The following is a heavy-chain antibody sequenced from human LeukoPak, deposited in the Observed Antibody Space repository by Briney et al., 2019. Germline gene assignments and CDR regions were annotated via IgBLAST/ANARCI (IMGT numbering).Heavy chain of an antibody. CDR2: IYYTGST. Sequence: PSETLSLTCTVSGDSINSGGYYWTWIRQHRGKGLDWIGSIYYTGSTYYNPSLKSRITISLDTSENQFSLKLTSVTAADTAVYFCARGRSRGPYYFDYWGQGNLVTVSS. V-gene: IGHV4-31*03. J-gene: IGHJ4*02. CDR3: ARGRSRGPYYFDY. CDR1: GDSINSGGYY. D-gene: IGHD2/OR15-2a*01.